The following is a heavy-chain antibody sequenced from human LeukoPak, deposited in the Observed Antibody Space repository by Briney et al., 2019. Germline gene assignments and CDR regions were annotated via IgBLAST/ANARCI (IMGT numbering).Heavy chain of an antibody. CDR3: ARIETYYYDSSGYLGGLDAFDI. J-gene: IGHJ3*02. D-gene: IGHD3-22*01. CDR1: GGSFSGYY. CDR2: INHSGST. Sequence: PSETLSLPCAVYGGSFSGYYWSWIRQPPGKGLEWIGEINHSGSTNYNPSLKSRVTISVDTSKNQFSLKLSSVTAADTAVYYCARIETYYYDSSGYLGGLDAFDIWGQGTMVTVSS. V-gene: IGHV4-34*01.